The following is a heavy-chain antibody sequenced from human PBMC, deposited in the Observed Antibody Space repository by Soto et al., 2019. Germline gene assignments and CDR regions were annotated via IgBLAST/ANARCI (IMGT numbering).Heavy chain of an antibody. CDR3: ARDRVVVTAHPSDAFDI. CDR1: GFTFSSYG. J-gene: IGHJ3*02. Sequence: QVQLVESGGGVVQPGRSLRLSCAASGFTFSSYGMHWVRQAPGKGLEWVAVIWYDGSNKNYADSVKGRITISRDNSKNTLYLQMNSLRAEDTAVYYCARDRVVVTAHPSDAFDILGQGTMVTVSS. D-gene: IGHD2-21*02. V-gene: IGHV3-33*01. CDR2: IWYDGSNK.